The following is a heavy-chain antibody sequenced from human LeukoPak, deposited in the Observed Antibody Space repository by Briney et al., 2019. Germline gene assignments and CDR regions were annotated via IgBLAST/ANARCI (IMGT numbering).Heavy chain of an antibody. Sequence: VASLKVSCKASGYTFTGYYMHWVRQAPGQGHEWRGWIYPNRGGTNYEQKFQGRVIMNRDTSISTAYMELSRLRFDDTAVYYCARHMTAANNWFDPGGQGTLVTVSS. CDR1: GYTFTGYY. CDR2: IYPNRGGT. D-gene: IGHD2-21*02. CDR3: ARHMTAANNWFDP. V-gene: IGHV1-2*02. J-gene: IGHJ5*02.